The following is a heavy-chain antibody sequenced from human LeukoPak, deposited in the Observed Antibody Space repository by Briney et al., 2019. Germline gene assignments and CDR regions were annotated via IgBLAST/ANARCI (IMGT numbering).Heavy chain of an antibody. D-gene: IGHD2-15*01. CDR3: ARVDYCSGGRCYTAGY. Sequence: GGSLRLSCAASGFIFSDYYMTWMRQAPGKGLEWVADIGSSGNNIYYADSEKARFTISRDNAKNSLYLQMNSLRVEDTAVYYCARVDYCSGGRCYTAGYWGQGTLVTVSS. CDR1: GFIFSDYY. CDR2: IGSSGNNI. V-gene: IGHV3-11*01. J-gene: IGHJ4*02.